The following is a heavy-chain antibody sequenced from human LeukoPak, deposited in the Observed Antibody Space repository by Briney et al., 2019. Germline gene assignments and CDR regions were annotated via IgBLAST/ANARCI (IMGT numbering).Heavy chain of an antibody. Sequence: GGSLRLSCAASGVTFSSYAMGWVRKAPGKGLEWVSAISGSGGSTFYADSVKGRFTISRDSSKNTLYLQMNSLRAEDTAVYYCAKALSIAAAGRSLYFDYWGQGTLVTVSS. V-gene: IGHV3-23*01. J-gene: IGHJ4*02. CDR2: ISGSGGST. D-gene: IGHD6-13*01. CDR1: GVTFSSYA. CDR3: AKALSIAAAGRSLYFDY.